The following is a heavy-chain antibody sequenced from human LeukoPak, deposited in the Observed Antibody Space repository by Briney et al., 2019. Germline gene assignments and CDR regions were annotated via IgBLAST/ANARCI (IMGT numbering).Heavy chain of an antibody. CDR3: AKVGGYLFIPSDY. D-gene: IGHD5-18*01. V-gene: IGHV3-23*01. J-gene: IGHJ4*02. CDR1: GFTFSSYA. CDR2: ISGSGGST. Sequence: GGSLRLSCAASGFTFSSYAMSWVRQAPGKGLEWVSAISGSGGSTYYADSVKGRFTISRDNSKNTLYLQMSSLRAEDTAVYYCAKVGGYLFIPSDYWGQGTLVTVSS.